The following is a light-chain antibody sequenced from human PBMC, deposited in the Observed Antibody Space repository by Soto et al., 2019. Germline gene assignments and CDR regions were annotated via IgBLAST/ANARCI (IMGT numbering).Light chain of an antibody. CDR2: AAS. CDR1: QRISTY. J-gene: IGKJ1*01. Sequence: DIQMTQSPSSLSASVGDRVTITCRASQRISTYLNWYQHKPGKAPKLLIYAASSLQSGVPSRFSGSGVGTDFTPTISSLQPEDFAAYYCQQSYSTPWAVGQGTKVEIK. CDR3: QQSYSTPWA. V-gene: IGKV1-39*01.